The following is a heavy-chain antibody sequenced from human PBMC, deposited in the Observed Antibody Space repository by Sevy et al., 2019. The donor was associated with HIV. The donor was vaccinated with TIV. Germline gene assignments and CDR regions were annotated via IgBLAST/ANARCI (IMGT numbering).Heavy chain of an antibody. CDR2: INPSGGST. D-gene: IGHD3-22*01. J-gene: IGHJ3*02. CDR1: GYTFTDYC. CDR3: VRVHYYDSSGYYYALRVFDI. Sequence: ASVKVSCKASGYTFTDYCIHWVRQAPGQGLEWMGVINPSGGSTNYAQKFQGRVTVTRDTSTSTVYMEMSSLRSEDTAVFYCVRVHYYDSSGYYYALRVFDIWGQGTMVTVSS. V-gene: IGHV1-46*03.